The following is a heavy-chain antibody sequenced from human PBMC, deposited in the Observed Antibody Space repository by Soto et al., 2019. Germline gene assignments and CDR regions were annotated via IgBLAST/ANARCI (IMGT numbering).Heavy chain of an antibody. V-gene: IGHV1-3*01. Sequence: ASVKVSCKASGYIFTSYGIHWVRQAPGQRLERMGWINAANGDTKYSPKFQGRVTITRDTSASTAYMELSSLRSEDTAVYYCVRRHVSATGIDWFDPWGQGTLVTVS. J-gene: IGHJ5*02. D-gene: IGHD6-13*01. CDR1: GYIFTSYG. CDR2: INAANGDT. CDR3: VRRHVSATGIDWFDP.